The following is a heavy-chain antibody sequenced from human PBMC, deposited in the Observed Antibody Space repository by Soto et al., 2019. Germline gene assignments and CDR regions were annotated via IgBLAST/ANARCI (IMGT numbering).Heavy chain of an antibody. J-gene: IGHJ4*02. CDR2: INAGNGNT. Sequence: ASVKGSCKASGYTFTSYAMHWVRQAPGQRLEWMGWINAGNGNTKYSQKLQGRVTITRDTSASTAYMELSSLRSEDTAVYYCARGYYDSSGYYSFYYFDYWGQGTLVTVSS. CDR1: GYTFTSYA. D-gene: IGHD3-22*01. CDR3: ARGYYDSSGYYSFYYFDY. V-gene: IGHV1-3*01.